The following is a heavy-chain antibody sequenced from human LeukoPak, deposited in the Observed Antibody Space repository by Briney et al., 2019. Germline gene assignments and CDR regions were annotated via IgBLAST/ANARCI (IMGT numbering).Heavy chain of an antibody. V-gene: IGHV4-4*07. Sequence: PSETLSLTCTVSGGSISSYYWSWIRQPAGKGLEWIGRIYTSGSTNYNPSLKSRVTMSVDTSKNQFSLKLSSVTAADTAVYYCARDYGMVRGVDYYYYGMDVWGQGTTVTVSS. J-gene: IGHJ6*02. CDR3: ARDYGMVRGVDYYYYGMDV. CDR1: GGSISSYY. CDR2: IYTSGST. D-gene: IGHD3-10*01.